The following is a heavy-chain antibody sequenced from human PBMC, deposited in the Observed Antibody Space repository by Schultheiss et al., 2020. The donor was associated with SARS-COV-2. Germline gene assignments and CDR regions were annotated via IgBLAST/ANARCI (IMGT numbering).Heavy chain of an antibody. CDR1: GGSIITGGYY. CDR2: IYYSGDT. J-gene: IGHJ5*02. CDR3: ARPWRGYSSSEFDP. V-gene: IGHV4-31*03. D-gene: IGHD6-13*01. Sequence: SETLSLTCTVSGGSIITGGYYWSWIRQHPGKGLEWIGYIYYSGDTHYNPSLKSRATISVDTAKNQFSLQLSSVTAADTAVYYCARPWRGYSSSEFDPWGQGTLVTVSS.